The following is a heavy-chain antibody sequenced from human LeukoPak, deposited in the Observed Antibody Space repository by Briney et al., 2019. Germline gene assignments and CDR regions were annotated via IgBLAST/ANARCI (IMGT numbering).Heavy chain of an antibody. CDR2: INPSGGST. CDR3: AREAAAGTFDY. J-gene: IGHJ4*02. V-gene: IGHV1-46*01. CDR1: GHTFTSYY. Sequence: ASVKVSCKASGHTFTSYYMHWVRQAPGQGLEWMGIINPSGGSTSYAQKFQGRVTMTRDMSTSTVYMELSSLRSEDTAVYYCAREAAAGTFDYWGQGTLVTVSS. D-gene: IGHD6-13*01.